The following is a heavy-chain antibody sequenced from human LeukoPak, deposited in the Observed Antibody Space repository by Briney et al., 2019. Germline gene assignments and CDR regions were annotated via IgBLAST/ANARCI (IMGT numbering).Heavy chain of an antibody. Sequence: GGSLRLSCAASGFTFSSYGMHWVRQAPGKGLEWVAVISYDGSNKYYADSVKGRFTISRDNSKNTLYLQMNSLRAEDTAVYYCAKDLIVATRDDYWGQGTLVTVSS. CDR3: AKDLIVATRDDY. CDR2: ISYDGSNK. J-gene: IGHJ4*02. V-gene: IGHV3-30*18. D-gene: IGHD5-12*01. CDR1: GFTFSSYG.